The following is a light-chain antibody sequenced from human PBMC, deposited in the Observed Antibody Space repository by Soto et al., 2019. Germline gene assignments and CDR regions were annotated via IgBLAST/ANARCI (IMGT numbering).Light chain of an antibody. V-gene: IGKV1-5*01. CDR2: DAS. J-gene: IGKJ1*01. CDR3: QQYNSRSKT. CDR1: QSISDW. Sequence: DIQMTQSPSTLSASGGDRVTITCRASQSISDWLAWYQQKPGRAPKLMIYDASILESGVPSRFGGSGSGTDFALTISSLQPDDFATYYCQQYNSRSKTLGTGNKVDI.